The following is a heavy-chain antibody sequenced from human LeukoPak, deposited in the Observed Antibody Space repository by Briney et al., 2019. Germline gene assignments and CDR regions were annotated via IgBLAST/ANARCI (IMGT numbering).Heavy chain of an antibody. J-gene: IGHJ6*03. V-gene: IGHV3-30*18. Sequence: PGGSLRLSCAASGFTFSSYGMHWVRQAPGKGLEWVAVISYDGSNKYYADSVKGRFTISRDNSKHTLYLQMNSLRAEDTAVYYCAKDTPVLRYFDWLSHYYMDVWGKGTTVTVSS. CDR3: AKDTPVLRYFDWLSHYYMDV. D-gene: IGHD3-9*01. CDR2: ISYDGSNK. CDR1: GFTFSSYG.